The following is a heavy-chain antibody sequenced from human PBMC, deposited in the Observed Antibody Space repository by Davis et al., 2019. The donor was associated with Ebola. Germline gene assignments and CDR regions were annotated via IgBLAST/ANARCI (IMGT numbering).Heavy chain of an antibody. J-gene: IGHJ6*03. D-gene: IGHD2-15*01. Sequence: SETLSLTCTVSGGSISSSSYYWSWIRQPPGKGLEWIGYAYYSGYTNYNPSLKSRVTISVDTSKNQFSLKLSSVTAADTAVYYCARGSFCSGGSCYLYYYYYMDVWGKGTTVTVSS. CDR1: GGSISSSSYY. CDR3: ARGSFCSGGSCYLYYYYYMDV. CDR2: AYYSGYT. V-gene: IGHV4-61*05.